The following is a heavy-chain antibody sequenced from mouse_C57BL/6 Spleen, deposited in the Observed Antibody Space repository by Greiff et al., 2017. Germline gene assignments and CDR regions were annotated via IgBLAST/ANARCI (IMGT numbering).Heavy chain of an antibody. CDR2: IDPSDSYT. CDR3: ARLRAYDGYYFDY. D-gene: IGHD2-3*01. CDR1: GYTFTSYW. Sequence: VKLQQPGAELVMPGASVKLSCKASGYTFTSYWLHWVKQRPGQGLEWIGEIDPSDSYTNYNQKFKDKATLTVDKSSSTAYMQLSSLTSEDSAVYYCARLRAYDGYYFDYWGQGTTLTVSS. V-gene: IGHV1-69*01. J-gene: IGHJ2*01.